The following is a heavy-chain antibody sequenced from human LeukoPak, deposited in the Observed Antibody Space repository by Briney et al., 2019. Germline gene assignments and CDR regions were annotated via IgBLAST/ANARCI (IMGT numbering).Heavy chain of an antibody. CDR1: GFTFDDYA. D-gene: IGHD3-3*01. V-gene: IGHV3-9*01. J-gene: IGHJ4*02. CDR3: AKAIFGVVIIGCFDY. Sequence: GRSLRLSCAASGFTFDDYAMHWVRQAPGKGLEWVSGISWNSGSIGYADSVKGRFTISRDNAKNSLYLQMNSLRAEDTALYYCAKAIFGVVIIGCFDYWGQGTLVTASS. CDR2: ISWNSGSI.